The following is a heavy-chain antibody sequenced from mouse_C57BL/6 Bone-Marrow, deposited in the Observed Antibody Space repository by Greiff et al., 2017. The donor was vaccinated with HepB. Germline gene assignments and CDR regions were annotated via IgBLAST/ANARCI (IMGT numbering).Heavy chain of an antibody. D-gene: IGHD1-1*01. V-gene: IGHV1-81*01. Sequence: QVQLKQSGAELARPGASVKLSCKASGYTFTSYGISWVKQRTGQGLEWIGEIYPRSGNTYYNEKFKGKATLTADKSSSTAYMELRSLTSEDSAVYFCAPLITTVVATRDYWGQGTTLTVSS. J-gene: IGHJ2*01. CDR3: APLITTVVATRDY. CDR1: GYTFTSYG. CDR2: IYPRSGNT.